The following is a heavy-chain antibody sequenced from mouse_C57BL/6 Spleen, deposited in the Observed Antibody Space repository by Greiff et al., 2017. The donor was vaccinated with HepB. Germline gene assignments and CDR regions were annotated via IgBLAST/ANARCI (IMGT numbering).Heavy chain of an antibody. J-gene: IGHJ4*01. CDR2: IYWDDDK. CDR1: GFSLSTSGMG. D-gene: IGHD1-1*01. Sequence: ESGPGILQSSQTLSLTCSFSGFSLSTSGMGVSWIRQPSGKGLEWLAHIYWDDDKRYNPSLKSRLTISKDTSRNQVFLKITSVDTADTATYYCARRPYYYGSEGAMDYWGQGTSVTVSS. V-gene: IGHV8-12*01. CDR3: ARRPYYYGSEGAMDY.